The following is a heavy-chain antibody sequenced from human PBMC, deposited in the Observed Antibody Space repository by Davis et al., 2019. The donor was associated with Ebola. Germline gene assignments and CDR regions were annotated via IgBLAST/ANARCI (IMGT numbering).Heavy chain of an antibody. CDR1: GFTFSVYY. D-gene: IGHD5-18*01. V-gene: IGHV3-30*03. J-gene: IGHJ4*02. CDR3: ARGTAMVN. CDR2: ISYDGSNK. Sequence: GGSLRLSCAASGFTFSVYYMSWIRQAPGKGLEWVAVISYDGSNKYYADSVKGRFTISRDNSKNTLYLQMNSLRAEDTAVYYCARGTAMVNWGQGTLVTVSS.